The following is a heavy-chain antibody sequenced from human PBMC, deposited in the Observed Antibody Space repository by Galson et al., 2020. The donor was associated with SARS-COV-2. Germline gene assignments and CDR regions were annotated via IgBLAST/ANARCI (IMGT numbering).Heavy chain of an antibody. CDR2: IYSGGST. Sequence: GGSLRLSCAASGFTFSSNYMSWLRQAPGKGLEWVSVIYSGGSTYYADSVKGRFTVTRDNSKNTLYLQMNSLRVEDTAVYYCARDPNRRGYYGMDVWGQGTTVTVSS. CDR3: ARDPNRRGYYGMDV. D-gene: IGHD1-26*01. CDR1: GFTFSSNY. J-gene: IGHJ6*02. V-gene: IGHV3-53*01.